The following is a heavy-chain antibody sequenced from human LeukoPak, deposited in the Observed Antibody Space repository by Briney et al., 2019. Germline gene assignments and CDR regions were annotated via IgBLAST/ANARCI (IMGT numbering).Heavy chain of an antibody. Sequence: GGSLRLSCAASGFTFSSYEMNWVRQAPGKGLEWVSYISSSGSTIYYADSVKGRFTISRDNAKNSLYLQMNSLRAEDTAVYYCARDWGDGGEGYWGQETLVTVSS. CDR2: ISSSGSTI. CDR3: ARDWGDGGEGY. V-gene: IGHV3-48*03. D-gene: IGHD5-24*01. CDR1: GFTFSSYE. J-gene: IGHJ4*02.